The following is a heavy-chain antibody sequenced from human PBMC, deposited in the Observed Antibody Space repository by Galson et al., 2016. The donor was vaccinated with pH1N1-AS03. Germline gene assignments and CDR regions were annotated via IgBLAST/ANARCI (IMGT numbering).Heavy chain of an antibody. CDR1: GFTFSGYS. D-gene: IGHD2-2*01. J-gene: IGHJ4*02. CDR2: ISRSSTYI. V-gene: IGHV3-21*03. CDR3: ARTFPGRVVVVAAAMQEGPDY. Sequence: SLRLSCAASGFTFSGYSMNWFRQAPGKGLEWVSSISRSSTYIYYADSVKGRFTISRDNAKNSLFLQMHSLRAEDTAVYYCARTFPGRVVVVAAAMQEGPDYWGQGTLVTVSS.